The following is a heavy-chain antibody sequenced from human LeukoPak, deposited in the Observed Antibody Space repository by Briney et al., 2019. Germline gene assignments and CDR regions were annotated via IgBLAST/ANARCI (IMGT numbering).Heavy chain of an antibody. Sequence: ASVKVSCKASGYTFTGYYMHWVRQARGQGLEWMGRINPNSGGTNYAQKFQGRVTMTRDTSISTAYMELSRLRSDDTAVYYCARVRYYYGSGSYSDFDYWGQGTLVTVSS. D-gene: IGHD3-10*01. CDR1: GYTFTGYY. CDR3: ARVRYYYGSGSYSDFDY. CDR2: INPNSGGT. J-gene: IGHJ4*02. V-gene: IGHV1-2*06.